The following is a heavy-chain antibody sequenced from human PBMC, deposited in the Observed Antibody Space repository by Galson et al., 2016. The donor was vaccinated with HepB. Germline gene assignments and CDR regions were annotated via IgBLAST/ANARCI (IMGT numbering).Heavy chain of an antibody. Sequence: SVKVSCKASGYTFSIFGISWVRQAPGQGLEWLGWISHNNENTTYAQTVQGRVTLTTDTSTSTAYMELRDLTSGDTAVYYCARAGAEVTSQFDSWGQGTQVIVSS. V-gene: IGHV1-18*01. D-gene: IGHD2-21*02. J-gene: IGHJ4*02. CDR3: ARAGAEVTSQFDS. CDR2: ISHNNENT. CDR1: GYTFSIFG.